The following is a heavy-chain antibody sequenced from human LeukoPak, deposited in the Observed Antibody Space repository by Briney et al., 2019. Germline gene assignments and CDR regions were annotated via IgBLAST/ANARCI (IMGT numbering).Heavy chain of an antibody. CDR3: ARDWHSGSYYNIGY. CDR1: GLTVSSNY. V-gene: IGHV3-66*01. CDR2: IYTDGTT. J-gene: IGHJ4*02. Sequence: GGSLRLSCAASGLTVSSNYMSWVRQAPGKGLEWVSLIYTDGTTFYADSVKGRFTISRDNSKSTLYLQMNSLRAEDTAVYYCARDWHSGSYYNIGYWGQGTLATVSS. D-gene: IGHD1-26*01.